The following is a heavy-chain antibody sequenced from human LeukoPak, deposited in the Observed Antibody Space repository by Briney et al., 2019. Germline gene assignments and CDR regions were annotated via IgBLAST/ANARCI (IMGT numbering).Heavy chain of an antibody. Sequence: GGSLRLSCAASGFTFSGYGMHWVRQAPGKGLEWVAVISYDGSNKYYADSVKGRFTISRDNSKNTLYLQMNSLRAEDTAVYYCAGSSGYPLPMDAFDIWGQGTMVTVSS. CDR3: AGSSGYPLPMDAFDI. J-gene: IGHJ3*02. CDR2: ISYDGSNK. CDR1: GFTFSGYG. V-gene: IGHV3-30*03. D-gene: IGHD3-22*01.